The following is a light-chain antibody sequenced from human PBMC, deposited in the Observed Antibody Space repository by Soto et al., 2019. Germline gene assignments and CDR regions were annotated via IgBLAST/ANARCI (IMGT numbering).Light chain of an antibody. CDR2: EVT. Sequence: QSALTQPPSASGSLGQSVTISCTGTSSDVGAYNYVSWYQQHPGKAPKLMIYEVTRRPSGVPDRFSGSKSGNTASLNVSGLQAEDEADYYCCSYTSSSTLVVFGGGTKLTVL. V-gene: IGLV2-8*01. CDR3: CSYTSSSTLVV. CDR1: SSDVGAYNY. J-gene: IGLJ2*01.